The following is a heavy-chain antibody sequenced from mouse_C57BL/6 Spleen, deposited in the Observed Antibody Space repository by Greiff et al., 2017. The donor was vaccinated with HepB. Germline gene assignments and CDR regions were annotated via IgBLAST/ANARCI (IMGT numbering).Heavy chain of an antibody. CDR3: IYGSSYRFAY. D-gene: IGHD1-1*01. V-gene: IGHV14-4*01. CDR2: IDPENGDT. J-gene: IGHJ3*01. CDR1: GFNIKDDY. Sequence: EVQLVESGAELVRPGASVKLSCTASGFNIKDDYMHWVKQRPEQGLEWIGWIDPENGDTEYASKFQGKATITADTSSNTAYLQLSSLTSEDTAVYYCIYGSSYRFAYWGQGTLVTVSA.